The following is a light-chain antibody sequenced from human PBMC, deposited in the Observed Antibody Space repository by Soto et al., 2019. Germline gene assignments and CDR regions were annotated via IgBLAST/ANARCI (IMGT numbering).Light chain of an antibody. CDR1: QSVSSN. CDR3: QQYNNWPRT. J-gene: IGKJ1*01. Sequence: EVVMTQSPATLSVSPGERATLSCRASQSVSSNLAWYQLKPGQALRLLLYGASTRATDIPARFSGSGSGTEFTLTISSLQSEDFAIYYCQQYNNWPRTFGQGTKVEIK. CDR2: GAS. V-gene: IGKV3-15*01.